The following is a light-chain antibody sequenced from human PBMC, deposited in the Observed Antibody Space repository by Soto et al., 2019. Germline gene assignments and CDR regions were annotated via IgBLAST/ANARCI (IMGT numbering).Light chain of an antibody. J-gene: IGLJ3*02. CDR2: AVR. V-gene: IGLV2-11*01. Sequence: QSALTQPHSVSGSPGQSVTISCTGTNSDVGRYNSVSWYQQLPGKAPQLIISAVRQRPSGVPDRFSGSKSGNTDSLTISGLQTDDEADYFCFSYTANDNWVFGGGTKLTVL. CDR3: FSYTANDNWV. CDR1: NSDVGRYNS.